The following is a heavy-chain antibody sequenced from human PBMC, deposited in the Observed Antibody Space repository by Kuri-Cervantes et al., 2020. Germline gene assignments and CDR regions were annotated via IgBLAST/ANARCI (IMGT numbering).Heavy chain of an antibody. D-gene: IGHD2-2*01. Sequence: GESLKISCAASEFTFSSYNMNWVRQAPGKGLEWVSYISSGSNTIYHADSVKGRFTISRDNAKNSLYLQMNSLRAEDTAVYYCARDVTMLFDYWGQGTLVTVSS. CDR1: EFTFSSYN. CDR2: ISSGSNTI. CDR3: ARDVTMLFDY. V-gene: IGHV3-48*04. J-gene: IGHJ4*02.